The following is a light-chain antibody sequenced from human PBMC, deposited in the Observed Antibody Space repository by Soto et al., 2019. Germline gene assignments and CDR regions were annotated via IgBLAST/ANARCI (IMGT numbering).Light chain of an antibody. CDR3: QAWATGIVV. V-gene: IGLV4-69*01. Sequence: QSVLTQSPSASASLGASVRLTCTLSSGHTNYATAWHQQRAQKGPRYLLKVNGDGSLTRGDGTPNRFSASSSGAERYLTISSLQADDEADYYCQAWATGIVVFGGGTQLTVL. CDR2: VNGDGSL. J-gene: IGLJ2*01. CDR1: SGHTNYA.